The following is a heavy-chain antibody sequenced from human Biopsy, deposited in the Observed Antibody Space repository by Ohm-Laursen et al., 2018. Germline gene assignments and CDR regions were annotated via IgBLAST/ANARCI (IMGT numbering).Heavy chain of an antibody. CDR2: IYYSGST. Sequence: GTLSLTCTVSGGSISSDNWSWIRQTPGKGLEWIGYIYYSGSTNYNPSLKSRVTISVDTSKNQFSLRLNSATAADTAVYYCARATNSTGWPYYYFYGMDVWGQGATVTVSS. D-gene: IGHD2/OR15-2a*01. CDR1: GGSISSDN. CDR3: ARATNSTGWPYYYFYGMDV. V-gene: IGHV4-59*01. J-gene: IGHJ6*02.